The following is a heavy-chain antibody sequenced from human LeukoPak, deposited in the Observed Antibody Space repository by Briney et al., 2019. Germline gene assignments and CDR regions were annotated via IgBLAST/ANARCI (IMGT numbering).Heavy chain of an antibody. CDR1: GGSIGNYY. J-gene: IGHJ5*02. CDR2: ILYSGST. V-gene: IGHV4-59*01. CDR3: ARTEYNWFDP. Sequence: TSETLSLTCTVSGGSIGNYYWSWIRQPPGKGLEWIGYILYSGSTNYNPSLKSRVTISVDKSKNQFSLRLSSVTAADTAVYYCARTEYNWFDPWGQGTLVTVSS.